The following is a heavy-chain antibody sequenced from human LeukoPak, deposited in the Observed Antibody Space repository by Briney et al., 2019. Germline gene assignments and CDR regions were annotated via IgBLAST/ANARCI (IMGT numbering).Heavy chain of an antibody. V-gene: IGHV3-23*01. D-gene: IGHD1-7*01. CDR1: GFTFSSYW. CDR2: ISGSGGST. CDR3: AKRRGLELTYYYHMDV. J-gene: IGHJ6*03. Sequence: PGGSLRLSCAASGFTFSSYWMSWVGQAPGKGREWVSAISGSGGSTYYADSVKGRFTISRDNSKNTLYLQMNSLRADDTAVYYCAKRRGLELTYYYHMDVWGKGTTVTVSS.